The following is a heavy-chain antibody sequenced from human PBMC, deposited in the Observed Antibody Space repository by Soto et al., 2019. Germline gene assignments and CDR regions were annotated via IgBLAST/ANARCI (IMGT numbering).Heavy chain of an antibody. CDR1: GFTFSSFA. D-gene: IGHD1-7*01. Sequence: EVQLLESGGGLVQPGGSLRLSFVASGFTFSSFAMNWVRQAPGKGLEWVFGISGSGETTYYPDSMKGRFTISRDHSKESLYLQLSSLTAEDTAMYDCAKGAAETTTGQQWLESWGQGTLVTVAS. CDR2: ISGSGETT. J-gene: IGHJ5*01. CDR3: AKGAAETTTGQQWLES. V-gene: IGHV3-23*01.